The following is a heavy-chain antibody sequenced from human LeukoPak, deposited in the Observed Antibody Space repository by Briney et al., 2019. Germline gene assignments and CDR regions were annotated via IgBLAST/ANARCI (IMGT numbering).Heavy chain of an antibody. D-gene: IGHD3-3*01. CDR2: ISSSSSYI. Sequence: GGSLRLSCAASGFTFSSYSMNWVRQAPGKGLEWVSSISSSSSYIYYADSVKGRFTISRDNAKNSLYLQMNSLRAEDTAVYYCARDYQYYDFWSGYYKDYFDYWGQGTPVTVSS. J-gene: IGHJ4*02. V-gene: IGHV3-21*01. CDR3: ARDYQYYDFWSGYYKDYFDY. CDR1: GFTFSSYS.